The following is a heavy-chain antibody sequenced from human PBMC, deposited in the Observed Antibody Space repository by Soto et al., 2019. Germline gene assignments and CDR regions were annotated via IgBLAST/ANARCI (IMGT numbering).Heavy chain of an antibody. D-gene: IGHD2-2*02. Sequence: QVQLQESGPGLVKPSETLSLTCTVSGGSISSYYWSWIRQPPGKGLEWIGYIYYSGSTNYNPSLKSRVTISVDTSKNQFSLKLSSVTAADTAVYYCTRVSRYQLLYPYYYFDYWGQGTLVTVSS. V-gene: IGHV4-59*01. CDR2: IYYSGST. J-gene: IGHJ4*02. CDR1: GGSISSYY. CDR3: TRVSRYQLLYPYYYFDY.